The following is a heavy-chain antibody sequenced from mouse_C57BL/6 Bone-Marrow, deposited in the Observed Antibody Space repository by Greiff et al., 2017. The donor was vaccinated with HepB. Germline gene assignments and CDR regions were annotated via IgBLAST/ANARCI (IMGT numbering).Heavy chain of an antibody. CDR3: ARKGDTTIY. CDR1: GYTFTSYG. CDR2: IYPRSGNT. V-gene: IGHV1-81*01. D-gene: IGHD2-4*01. Sequence: QVHVKQSGAELARPGASVKLSCKASGYTFTSYGISWVKQRTGQGLEWIGEIYPRSGNTYYNEKFKGKATLTADKSSSTAYMELRSLTSEDSAVYFCARKGDTTIYWGQGTTLTVSS. J-gene: IGHJ2*01.